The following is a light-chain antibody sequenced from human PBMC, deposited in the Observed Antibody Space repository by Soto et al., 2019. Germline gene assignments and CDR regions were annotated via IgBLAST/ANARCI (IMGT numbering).Light chain of an antibody. J-gene: IGKJ1*01. CDR2: GAS. Sequence: EIVLTQSPGTLSLSPGERATLSCRASQSVSSSYLAWYQQKPGQAPRLLIYGASSRATGIPDRFSGSGSGTDFTLTISRLEPEDFAVYSCQQYGSSTTFGQGTKVEIK. V-gene: IGKV3-20*01. CDR1: QSVSSSY. CDR3: QQYGSSTT.